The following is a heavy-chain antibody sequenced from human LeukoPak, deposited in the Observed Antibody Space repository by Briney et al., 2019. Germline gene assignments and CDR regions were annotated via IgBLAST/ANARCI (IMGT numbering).Heavy chain of an antibody. Sequence: PGGSLRLSCAASGFTFNTYAMHWVRQAPGKGLEWVAVIAYDGNNKYYADSVKGRFTVSRDNSKNTLYLQMNSLRAEDTAVYYCAKKGATVTYYFDYWGQGTLVTVSS. CDR1: GFTFNTYA. CDR2: IAYDGNNK. D-gene: IGHD4-11*01. V-gene: IGHV3-30-3*02. J-gene: IGHJ4*02. CDR3: AKKGATVTYYFDY.